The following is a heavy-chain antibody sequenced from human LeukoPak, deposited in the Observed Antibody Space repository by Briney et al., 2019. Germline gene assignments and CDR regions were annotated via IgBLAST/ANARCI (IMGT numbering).Heavy chain of an antibody. Sequence: ASVKVSCKASRYSFSTYPINWVRQAPGQGLEWMGWINTNTGSPTYAQGLTGRFVFSVDTSVSTAFLQINSLKAEDNALYYCVRGIGTTGYFNYWGQGTLVTVSS. D-gene: IGHD3-9*01. CDR1: RYSFSTYP. V-gene: IGHV7-4-1*02. CDR3: VRGIGTTGYFNY. CDR2: INTNTGSP. J-gene: IGHJ4*02.